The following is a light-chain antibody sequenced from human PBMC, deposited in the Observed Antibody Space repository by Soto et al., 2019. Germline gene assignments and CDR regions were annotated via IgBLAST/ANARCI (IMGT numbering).Light chain of an antibody. Sequence: EIVMTQSPATLSVSPGERATLSCRASQSISSNLAWFQQKPGQAPRLLIYGADTRATGIPARFSGSGSGTEFTLTISSLQSEDFAVYYCQQYDNWPPITFGQGTRLEIK. V-gene: IGKV3-15*01. J-gene: IGKJ5*01. CDR3: QQYDNWPPIT. CDR2: GAD. CDR1: QSISSN.